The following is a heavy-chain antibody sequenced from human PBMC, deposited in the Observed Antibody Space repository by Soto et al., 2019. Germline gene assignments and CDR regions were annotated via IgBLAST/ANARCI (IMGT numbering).Heavy chain of an antibody. D-gene: IGHD6-19*01. J-gene: IGHJ4*02. CDR3: ARYGEWLTQVPYYFDY. CDR2: ISSSSSTI. CDR1: GFTFSSYS. Sequence: EVQLVESGGGLVQPGGSLRLSCAASGFTFSSYSMNWVRQAPGKGLEWVSYISSSSSTIYYADSVKGRFTISRDNAKNALYLQMNSLRAEDTAVYYCARYGEWLTQVPYYFDYWGQGPLVTVSS. V-gene: IGHV3-48*01.